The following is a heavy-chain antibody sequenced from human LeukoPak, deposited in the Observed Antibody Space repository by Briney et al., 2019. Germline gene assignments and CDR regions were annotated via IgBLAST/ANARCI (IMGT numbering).Heavy chain of an antibody. CDR1: GDSLTSHF. J-gene: IGHJ3*02. CDR3: ARRMATATDAFDI. CDR2: VFHSGTT. Sequence: SETLSLTCNVSGDSLTSHFWSWIRQTPGKGLEWIGYVFHSGTTNYSPSLKSRVTISLDTSKKQFYLRLASVTAADTALYYCARRMATATDAFDIWGRGTMVSVSS. V-gene: IGHV4-59*08. D-gene: IGHD5-18*01.